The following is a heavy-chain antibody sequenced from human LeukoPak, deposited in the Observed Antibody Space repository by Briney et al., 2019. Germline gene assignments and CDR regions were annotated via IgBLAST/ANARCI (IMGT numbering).Heavy chain of an antibody. CDR1: GGSIGSSSYY. CDR3: GRTGYHYDSSGYHRAEYFQH. CDR2: ICYSGSA. V-gene: IGHV4-39*01. J-gene: IGHJ1*01. D-gene: IGHD3-22*01. Sequence: SETLSLTCTVSGGSIGSSSYYWGWIRQSPGKGLDWIGNICYSGSAYYNPSLKSRVTISVDTSKNQFSLKLRSVTAADTAVYYCGRTGYHYDSSGYHRAEYFQHWGQGTLVTVSS.